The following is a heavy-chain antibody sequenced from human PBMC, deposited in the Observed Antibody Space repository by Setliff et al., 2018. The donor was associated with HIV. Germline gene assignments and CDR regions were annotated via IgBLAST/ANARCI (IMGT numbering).Heavy chain of an antibody. V-gene: IGHV1-2*06. CDR2: INPNSGGT. D-gene: IGHD6-13*01. J-gene: IGHJ4*02. Sequence: ASVKVSCKASGYTFTGYYIHWVRQAPGQGLEWMGRINPNSGGTNHAQKFQGRVTISVDTSKNQVSLRLSSATAADTSVYYCATYSSSWPDYWGQGTLVTVSS. CDR1: GYTFTGYY. CDR3: ATYSSSWPDY.